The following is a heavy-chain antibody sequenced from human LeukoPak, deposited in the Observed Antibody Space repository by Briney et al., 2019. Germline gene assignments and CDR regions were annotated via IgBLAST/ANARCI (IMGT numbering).Heavy chain of an antibody. CDR1: GRSISSYY. D-gene: IGHD3-10*01. J-gene: IGHJ4*02. CDR3: ARDRNYYHDTGGQFDY. Sequence: SETLSLTCTVSGRSISSYYWNWIRQPPGKGLEWIGFIYYNGSTNYNPSLKGRVTISVDTSKNRFSLKLSSVTAADTAVYYCARDRNYYHDTGGQFDYWGQGTLVTVSS. CDR2: IYYNGST. V-gene: IGHV4-59*01.